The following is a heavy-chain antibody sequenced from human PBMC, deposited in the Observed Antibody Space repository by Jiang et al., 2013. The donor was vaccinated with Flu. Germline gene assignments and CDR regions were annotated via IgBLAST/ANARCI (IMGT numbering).Heavy chain of an antibody. CDR3: AREELLWFGGLD. CDR2: IYPGDSDT. D-gene: IGHD3-10*01. Sequence: IYPGDSDTRYSPSFQGQVTISADKSISTAYLQWSSLKASDTAMYYCAREELLWFGGLDWGQGTLVTVSS. J-gene: IGHJ1*01. V-gene: IGHV5-51*01.